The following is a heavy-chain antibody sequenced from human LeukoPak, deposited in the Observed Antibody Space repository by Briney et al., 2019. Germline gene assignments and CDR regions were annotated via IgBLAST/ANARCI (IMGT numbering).Heavy chain of an antibody. CDR3: ARDRYMDV. CDR1: GGSISTYY. J-gene: IGHJ6*03. V-gene: IGHV4-59*01. Sequence: PSETLSLTCTVSGGSISTYYWTWIRQPPGKGLEWIGHIYYNGATNYDPSLKSRVIISLDTSKNQFSLKLTSATAADTAVYFCARDRYMDVWGKGTTVTVSS. CDR2: IYYNGAT.